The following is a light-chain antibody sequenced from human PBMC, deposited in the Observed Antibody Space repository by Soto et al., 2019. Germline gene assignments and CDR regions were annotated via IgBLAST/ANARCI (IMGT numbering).Light chain of an antibody. CDR3: HQYNNWPIT. CDR2: GAS. J-gene: IGKJ2*01. Sequence: EIVMTQSPATLSVSPWERATLSCRASQSVSSHLAWYQEKPGQAPRLLIYGASTRATGVPDRFVGNGSVTEFTLTISSLQSEDFAVYYCHQYNNWPITFGQVTKLEIK. CDR1: QSVSSH. V-gene: IGKV3-15*01.